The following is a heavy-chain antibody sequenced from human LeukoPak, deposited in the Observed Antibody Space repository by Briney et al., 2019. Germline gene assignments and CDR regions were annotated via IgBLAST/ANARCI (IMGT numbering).Heavy chain of an antibody. CDR2: ISGSGGST. CDR1: GFTFSSYA. D-gene: IGHD6-19*01. V-gene: IGHV3-23*01. J-gene: IGHJ3*02. CDR3: AKGSAKQWLANDAFDI. Sequence: QAGGSLRLSCAASGFTFSSYAMSWVRQAPGKGLEWVSAISGSGGSTYYADSVKGRFTISRDNSKNTLYLQMNSLRAEDTAVYYCAKGSAKQWLANDAFDIWGQGTMVTVSS.